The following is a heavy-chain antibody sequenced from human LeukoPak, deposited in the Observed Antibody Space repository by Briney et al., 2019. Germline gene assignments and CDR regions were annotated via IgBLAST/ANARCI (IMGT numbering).Heavy chain of an antibody. J-gene: IGHJ4*02. Sequence: PGRSLRLSCAASGFTFDDYAMHWVGQAPGKGLEWVSGVSWNSGSIGYADSVKGRFTISRDNAKNSLYLQMNSLRAEDTALYYCAKGASGYYDSSGLEYWGQGTLVTVSS. D-gene: IGHD3-22*01. CDR1: GFTFDDYA. CDR2: VSWNSGSI. CDR3: AKGASGYYDSSGLEY. V-gene: IGHV3-9*01.